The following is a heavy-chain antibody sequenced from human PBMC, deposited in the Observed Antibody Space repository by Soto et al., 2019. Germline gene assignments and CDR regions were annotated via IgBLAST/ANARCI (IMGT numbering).Heavy chain of an antibody. CDR3: ARSSLSTVTTFVY. Sequence: QVQLQESGPGLVKPSQTLSLTCTVSGGSISSGGYNWSCIRQHPGKGLEWIGYIYYSGSTYYNPSLKSRVTLSVDTSKNQFSLKLSSVTAADTAVYYCARSSLSTVTTFVYWGQGTLVTVSS. CDR1: GGSISSGGYN. CDR2: IYYSGST. J-gene: IGHJ4*02. V-gene: IGHV4-31*03. D-gene: IGHD4-17*01.